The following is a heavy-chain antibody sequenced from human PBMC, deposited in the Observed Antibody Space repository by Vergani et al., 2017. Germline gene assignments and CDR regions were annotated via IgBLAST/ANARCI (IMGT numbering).Heavy chain of an antibody. J-gene: IGHJ4*02. Sequence: EVQLVQSGAEVKKPGESLKISCKGSGYSFTSYWIGWVRQMPGKGLEWMGLIYPVDSETRYSPSFQGQVTISADKSISTAYLQWSSLKASDTAMYYCARAALAAAGYSYYFDDWGQGTLVTVSS. CDR3: ARAALAAAGYSYYFDD. D-gene: IGHD6-13*01. CDR1: GYSFTSYW. V-gene: IGHV5-51*01. CDR2: IYPVDSET.